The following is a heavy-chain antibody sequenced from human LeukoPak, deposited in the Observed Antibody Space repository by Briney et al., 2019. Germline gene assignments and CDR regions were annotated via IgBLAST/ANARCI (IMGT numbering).Heavy chain of an antibody. CDR2: FDPEDGET. CDR1: GYTLTELS. V-gene: IGHV1-24*01. J-gene: IGHJ4*02. Sequence: ASVKVSCKVSGYTLTELSMHWVRQAPGKGLEWMGGFDPEDGETIYAQKFQGRVTMTEDTSTDTAYMELSSLRSEDTAVYYCATGQYLGSSWPFDYWGQGTLVTVSS. D-gene: IGHD6-13*01. CDR3: ATGQYLGSSWPFDY.